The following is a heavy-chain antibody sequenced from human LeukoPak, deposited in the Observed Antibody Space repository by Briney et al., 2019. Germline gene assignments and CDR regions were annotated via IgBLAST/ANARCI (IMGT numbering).Heavy chain of an antibody. CDR1: GFTFSSYA. V-gene: IGHV3-30-3*01. Sequence: GGPLRLSCAASGFTFSSYAMHWVRQAPGKGLEWVAVISYDGSNKYYADSVKGRFTISRDNSRNTLYLQMNSLRAEDTAVYYCARVVGGAVAGKGAYYYYGMDVWGQGTTVTVSS. CDR3: ARVVGGAVAGKGAYYYYGMDV. D-gene: IGHD6-19*01. CDR2: ISYDGSNK. J-gene: IGHJ6*02.